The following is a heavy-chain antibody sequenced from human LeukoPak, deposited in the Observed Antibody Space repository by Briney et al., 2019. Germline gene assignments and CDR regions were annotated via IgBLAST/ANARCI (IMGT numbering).Heavy chain of an antibody. CDR3: ARRAGDYSHPYDY. Sequence: GGSLRLSCAASGFTFSSYGMHWVRQAPGKGLEWVAFIRYDGSNKYYADSVKGRFTISRDNSKNTVHLQMNSPRAEDTAMYYCARRAGDYSHPYDYWGQGTLVTVSS. J-gene: IGHJ4*02. V-gene: IGHV3-30*02. CDR1: GFTFSSYG. D-gene: IGHD3-22*01. CDR2: IRYDGSNK.